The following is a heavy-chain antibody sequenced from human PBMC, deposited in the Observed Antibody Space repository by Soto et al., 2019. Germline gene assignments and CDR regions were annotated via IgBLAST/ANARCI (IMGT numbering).Heavy chain of an antibody. CDR1: GFSLSTSGVG. CDR2: IYWNDDK. CDR3: AHTPYYYGLNLFDP. Sequence: QITLKESGPTLVKPTQTLTLTCTFSGFSLSTSGVGVGWIRQPPGKALEWLALIYWNDDKRYSPSLKSQLTITNDTSKNQLVLTMTNMDPVDTATYYCAHTPYYYGLNLFDPWGQRTLVTVS. D-gene: IGHD3-10*01. J-gene: IGHJ5*02. V-gene: IGHV2-5*01.